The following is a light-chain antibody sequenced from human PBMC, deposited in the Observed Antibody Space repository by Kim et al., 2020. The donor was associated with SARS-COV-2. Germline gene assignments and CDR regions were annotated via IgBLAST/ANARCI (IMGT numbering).Light chain of an antibody. CDR2: AAS. V-gene: IGKV1-39*01. J-gene: IGKJ1*01. Sequence: DIQMTQSPSSLSASVGDRVTITCRASQSISSYLNWYQQKPGKAPKLLIYAASSLQSGVPSRFSGIESGTDFTLSISSLQPEDFTTYYCQQSYSTPRTFGQGTKVYIQ. CDR1: QSISSY. CDR3: QQSYSTPRT.